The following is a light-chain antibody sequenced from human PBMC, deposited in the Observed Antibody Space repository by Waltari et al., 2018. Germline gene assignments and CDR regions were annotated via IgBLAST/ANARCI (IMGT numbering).Light chain of an antibody. CDR1: SDDICTYYF. CDR3: SSYTSSGTRV. J-gene: IGLJ1*01. CDR2: DVT. V-gene: IGLV2-14*03. Sequence: QPPLTQPASVSGSVGQSITISCTGTSDDICTYYFFSWYQQYPGKAPKLIIYDVTDRPSGISHRFSGSKSGNTASLIISGLQDEDEADYHCSSYTSSGTRVFGTGTTVTVL.